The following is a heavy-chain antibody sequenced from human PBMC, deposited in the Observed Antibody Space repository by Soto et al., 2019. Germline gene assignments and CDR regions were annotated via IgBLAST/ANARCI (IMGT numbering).Heavy chain of an antibody. Sequence: QVQLVQSGAEVKKPGSSVKVSCKASGDTFTIFAISWVRQAPGQGLEWMGGIIPTIGTTNYAQRFQGRITITGDESTGTAYMELSSLISEDPAVYYCARDLGSGYDPGDYWGQGTLVTVSS. CDR3: ARDLGSGYDPGDY. CDR2: IIPTIGTT. CDR1: GDTFTIFA. D-gene: IGHD5-12*01. V-gene: IGHV1-69*12. J-gene: IGHJ4*02.